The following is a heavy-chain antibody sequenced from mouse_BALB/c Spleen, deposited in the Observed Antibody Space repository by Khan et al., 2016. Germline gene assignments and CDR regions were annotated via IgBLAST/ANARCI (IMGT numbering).Heavy chain of an antibody. CDR2: ISYDGSN. CDR1: GYSITSGYY. V-gene: IGHV3-6*02. Sequence: EVQLQESGPGLVKPSQSLSLTCSVTGYSITSGYYWNWIRQFPGNKLEWMGYISYDGSNNYNPSLKNRISITRDTSKNQFFLKLNSVTTADTATYYCAITTAAWFAYWGQGTLVTVSA. D-gene: IGHD1-2*01. CDR3: AITTAAWFAY. J-gene: IGHJ3*01.